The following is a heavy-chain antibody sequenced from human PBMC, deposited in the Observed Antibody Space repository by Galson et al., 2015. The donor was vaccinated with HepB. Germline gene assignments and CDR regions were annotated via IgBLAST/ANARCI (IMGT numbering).Heavy chain of an antibody. D-gene: IGHD2-2*01. CDR1: GFTFSSYS. J-gene: IGHJ4*02. Sequence: SLRLSCAGSGFTFSSYSMNWVRQAPGKGLEWLSSINSGGNYIYYADSVKGRFAVSRDNAKNSLYLQMNSLRAEDTAVYYCARDAGYQLLDCWGQGILVSVSS. V-gene: IGHV3-21*01. CDR3: ARDAGYQLLDC. CDR2: INSGGNYI.